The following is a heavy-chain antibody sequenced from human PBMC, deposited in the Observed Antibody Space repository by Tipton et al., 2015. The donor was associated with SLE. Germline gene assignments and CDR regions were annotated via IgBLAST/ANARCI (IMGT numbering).Heavy chain of an antibody. CDR2: IHGEGTT. CDR1: GLAVKTEY. Sequence: GSLRLSCEVSGLAVKTEYMSWVRQAPGKGLEWVSIIHGEGTTDYADFVKGRFTISRDTSKNTVYLQMNSLRSDDTAIFYCARERGGCYRWDYWFFGLWGRGTPVTVSS. CDR3: ARERGGCYRWDYWFFGL. D-gene: IGHD3-16*02. V-gene: IGHV3-53*05. J-gene: IGHJ2*01.